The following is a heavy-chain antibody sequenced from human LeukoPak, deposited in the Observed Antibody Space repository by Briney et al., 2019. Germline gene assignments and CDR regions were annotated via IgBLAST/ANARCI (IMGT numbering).Heavy chain of an antibody. D-gene: IGHD3-10*02. Sequence: GGSLRLSCAASGFTFSSYSMNWVRQAPGKGLEWVSSISSSSSYIYYADSVKGRFTISRDNAKNSLYLQMNSLRAEDTAVYYCARDLPTVITMYDYWGQGTLVTVSS. CDR2: ISSSSSYI. CDR1: GFTFSSYS. CDR3: ARDLPTVITMYDY. J-gene: IGHJ4*02. V-gene: IGHV3-21*01.